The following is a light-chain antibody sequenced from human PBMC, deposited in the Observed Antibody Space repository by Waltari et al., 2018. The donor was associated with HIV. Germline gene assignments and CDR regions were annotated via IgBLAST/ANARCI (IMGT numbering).Light chain of an antibody. CDR3: QQYGSFPQT. CDR2: GTS. CDR1: QSVSCNF. J-gene: IGKJ1*01. V-gene: IGKV3-20*01. Sequence: ETVLTQSPGTVSLSPGERVTLSCRASQSVSCNFLAWYQQKAGQAPRRLISGTSSRAAGIPDRFSGSGSGTDFTLSISRLEPEDVAVYYCQQYGSFPQTFGQGSKVEIK.